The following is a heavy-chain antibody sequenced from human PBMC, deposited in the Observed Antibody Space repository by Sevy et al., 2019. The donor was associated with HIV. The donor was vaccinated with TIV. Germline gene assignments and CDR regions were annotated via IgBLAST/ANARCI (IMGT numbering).Heavy chain of an antibody. J-gene: IGHJ4*02. CDR3: ARRPTDPYYSSSYLFDS. CDR2: MYYSGST. V-gene: IGHV4-59*01. Sequence: SETLSLTCTVSGGSISSYYWSWIRQPPGKGLEWIGYMYYSGSTNYNPSLKSRVTISIDTSKNHFSLNLRSVTAVDTAVYYYARRPTDPYYSSSYLFDSWGQGTLVTVSS. CDR1: GGSISSYY. D-gene: IGHD2-2*01.